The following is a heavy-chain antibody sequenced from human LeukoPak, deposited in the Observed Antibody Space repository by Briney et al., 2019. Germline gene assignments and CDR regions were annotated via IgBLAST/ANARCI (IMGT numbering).Heavy chain of an antibody. J-gene: IGHJ4*02. D-gene: IGHD4-23*01. CDR2: INHSGST. CDR3: AKSRRGSYGGNPFDY. CDR1: GGFFSGYY. Sequence: SETLSLTCAVYGGFFSGYYWSWIRQPPGKGLEWIGEINHSGSTNYNPSLKSRGTISVDTSKNQFSLKLSSVTAADTAVYYCAKSRRGSYGGNPFDYWGQGTLVTVSS. V-gene: IGHV4-34*01.